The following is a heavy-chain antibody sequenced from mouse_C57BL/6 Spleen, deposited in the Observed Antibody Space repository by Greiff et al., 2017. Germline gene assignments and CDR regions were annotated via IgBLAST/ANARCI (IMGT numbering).Heavy chain of an antibody. V-gene: IGHV1-80*01. J-gene: IGHJ1*03. CDR3: AREGFYYGSSHWYFDV. CDR1: GYAFSSYW. D-gene: IGHD1-1*01. Sequence: VKLQESGAELVKPGASVKISCKASGYAFSSYWMHWVKQRPGKGLEWIGQIYPGDGDTNYNGKFKGKATLTADKSSSTAYMQLSSLTSEDSAVYFCAREGFYYGSSHWYFDVWGTGTTGTVSS. CDR2: IYPGDGDT.